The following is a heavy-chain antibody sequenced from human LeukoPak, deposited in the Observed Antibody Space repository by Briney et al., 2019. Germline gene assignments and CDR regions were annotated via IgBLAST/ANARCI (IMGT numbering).Heavy chain of an antibody. V-gene: IGHV3-48*04. CDR1: GFVFSSYT. Sequence: GGSLRLSCAASGFVFSSYTMNWVRQAPGKGLEWVSYISSSSSIIYYADSVKGRFTISRDNAKNSLYLQMNSLRAEDTAVYYCARERGWGIQLSPLPLDYWGQGTLVTVSS. D-gene: IGHD5-18*01. CDR2: ISSSSSII. J-gene: IGHJ4*02. CDR3: ARERGWGIQLSPLPLDY.